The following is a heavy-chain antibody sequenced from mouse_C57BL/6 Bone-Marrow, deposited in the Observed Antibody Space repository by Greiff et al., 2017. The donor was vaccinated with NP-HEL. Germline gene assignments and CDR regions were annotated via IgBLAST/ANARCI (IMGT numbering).Heavy chain of an antibody. V-gene: IGHV5-4*01. D-gene: IGHD1-1*01. CDR3: ARDPFYYYGSSHTDY. Sequence: DVHLVESGGGLVKPGGSLKLSCAASGFTFSSYAMSWVRQTPEKRLEWVATISDGGSYTYYPDNVKGRFTISRDNAKNNLYLQMSHLKSEDTAMYYCARDPFYYYGSSHTDYWGQGTTLTVSS. CDR2: ISDGGSYT. J-gene: IGHJ2*01. CDR1: GFTFSSYA.